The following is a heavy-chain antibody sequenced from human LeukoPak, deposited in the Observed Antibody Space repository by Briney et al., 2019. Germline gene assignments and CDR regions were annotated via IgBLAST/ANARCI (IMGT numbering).Heavy chain of an antibody. J-gene: IGHJ6*02. V-gene: IGHV1-8*01. Sequence: ASVKVSCKASGYTFTSYDINWVRQATGQGLEWMGWMNPNSGNTGYAQKFQGRVTMTRNTSISTAYMELSSLRSEDTAVYYCARLGEITMVRGVMWTGMDVWGQGTTVTVSS. CDR2: MNPNSGNT. D-gene: IGHD3-10*01. CDR1: GYTFTSYD. CDR3: ARLGEITMVRGVMWTGMDV.